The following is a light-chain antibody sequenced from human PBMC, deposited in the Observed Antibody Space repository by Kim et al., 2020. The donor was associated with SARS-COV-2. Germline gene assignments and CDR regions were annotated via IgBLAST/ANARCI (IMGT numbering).Light chain of an antibody. J-gene: IGLJ2*01. CDR3: QAWDPYIVV. V-gene: IGLV3-1*01. CDR1: DLGSKS. CDR2: QDY. Sequence: SYELTQPPSLSVSPGQTATITCTGDDLGSKSVSWYRQKPGQSPVLVIYQDYRRPSGIPERFSGSNSGNTATLTISGAQTLDEADYYCQAWDPYIVVFGGGTQLTVL.